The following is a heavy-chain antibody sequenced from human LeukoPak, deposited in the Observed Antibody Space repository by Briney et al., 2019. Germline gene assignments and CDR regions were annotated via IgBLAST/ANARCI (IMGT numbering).Heavy chain of an antibody. D-gene: IGHD3-22*01. CDR1: GFTFSSFG. CDR2: IWYDGVNK. J-gene: IGHJ4*02. V-gene: IGHV3-33*01. CDR3: ARDRGYFDISTYVHFDY. Sequence: GGSLRLSCAASGFTFSSFGMHWVRQAPGKGLEWLAIIWYDGVNKYYADSVKGRFTISRDNSKNTLYLQMNSLRAEDTAVYYCARDRGYFDISTYVHFDYWGQGILVTVSS.